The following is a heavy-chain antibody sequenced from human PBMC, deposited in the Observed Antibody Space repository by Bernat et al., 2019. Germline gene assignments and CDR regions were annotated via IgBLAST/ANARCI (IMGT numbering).Heavy chain of an antibody. Sequence: QLQLQESGPGLVKPSETLSLTCTVSGGSISSSSYYWGWIRQPPGKGLEWIGSIDYSGSTYYNPSLKSRVTISVDTSKNQFSLKLSSVLAADTAVYYCARVGYCSGGSCYDDDYWGQGTLVTVSS. CDR3: ARVGYCSGGSCYDDDY. V-gene: IGHV4-39*01. CDR2: IDYSGST. CDR1: GGSISSSSYY. J-gene: IGHJ4*02. D-gene: IGHD2-15*01.